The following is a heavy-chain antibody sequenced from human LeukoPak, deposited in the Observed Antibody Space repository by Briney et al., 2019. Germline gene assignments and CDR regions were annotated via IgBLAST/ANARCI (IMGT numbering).Heavy chain of an antibody. CDR3: ARDGGGGGFNY. D-gene: IGHD3-10*01. V-gene: IGHV3-30*04. CDR2: ISYDGSNK. J-gene: IGHJ4*02. Sequence: GRSLRLSCAASGFTFSSYAMHWVRQAPGKGLEWVAVISYDGSNKYYADSVKGRFTISRDNSKNTLYLQMNSLRAEDTAVYYFARDGGGGGFNYWGQGTLVTVSS. CDR1: GFTFSSYA.